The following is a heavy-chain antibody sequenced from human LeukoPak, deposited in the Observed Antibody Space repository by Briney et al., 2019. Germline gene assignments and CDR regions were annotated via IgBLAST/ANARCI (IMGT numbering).Heavy chain of an antibody. J-gene: IGHJ6*03. CDR3: ARDKTYYYMDV. CDR1: GYSISSGYY. V-gene: IGHV4-38-2*02. Sequence: SETLSLTCTVSGYSISSGYYWGWIRQPPGKGLEWIGSIYHSGSTYYNPSLKSRVTISVDTSKNQFSLKLSSVTAADTAVYYCARDKTYYYMDVWGKGTTVTVSS. CDR2: IYHSGST.